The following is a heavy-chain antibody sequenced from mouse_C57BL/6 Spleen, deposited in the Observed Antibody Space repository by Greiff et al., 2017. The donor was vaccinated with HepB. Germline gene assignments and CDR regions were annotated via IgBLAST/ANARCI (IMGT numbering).Heavy chain of an antibody. J-gene: IGHJ4*01. Sequence: VKLVESGAELVKPGASVKISCKASGYAFSSYWMNWVKQRPGKGLEWIGQIYPGDGDTNYNGKFKGKATLTADKSSSTAYMQLSSLTSEDSAVYFCARDDYENYAMDYWGQGTSVTVSS. D-gene: IGHD2-4*01. V-gene: IGHV1-80*01. CDR3: ARDDYENYAMDY. CDR1: GYAFSSYW. CDR2: IYPGDGDT.